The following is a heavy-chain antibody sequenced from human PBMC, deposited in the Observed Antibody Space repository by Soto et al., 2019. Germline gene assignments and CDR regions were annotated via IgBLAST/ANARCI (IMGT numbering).Heavy chain of an antibody. Sequence: GGSLRLSCAAPGFTFSSYSMNWVRQAPGKGLEWVSSISSSSSYIYYADSVKGRFTISRDNAKNSLYLQMNSLRAEDTAVYYCARSIVVVTTDAFDIWGQGTMVTVSS. J-gene: IGHJ3*02. CDR1: GFTFSSYS. CDR2: ISSSSSYI. V-gene: IGHV3-21*01. CDR3: ARSIVVVTTDAFDI. D-gene: IGHD3-22*01.